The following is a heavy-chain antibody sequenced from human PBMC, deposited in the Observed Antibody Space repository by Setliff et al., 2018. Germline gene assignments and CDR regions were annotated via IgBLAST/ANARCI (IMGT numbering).Heavy chain of an antibody. CDR1: GFSLSTSGVG. V-gene: IGHV2-5*01. J-gene: IGHJ1*01. CDR2: IYWNDDK. D-gene: IGHD4-17*01. CDR3: AHKYGDYVRYFQH. Sequence: ESGPTLVNPTQTLTLTCTFSGFSLSTSGVGVGWIRQPPGKALEWLALIYWNDDKRYSPSLKSRPTITKDTSKNQVVLTMTNMDPVDTATYYCAHKYGDYVRYFQHWGQGTLVTVSS.